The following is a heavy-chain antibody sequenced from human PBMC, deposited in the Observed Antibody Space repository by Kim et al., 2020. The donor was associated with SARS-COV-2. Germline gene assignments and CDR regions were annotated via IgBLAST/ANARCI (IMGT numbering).Heavy chain of an antibody. CDR3: ARGHAWNGGPYYFDY. J-gene: IGHJ4*02. Sequence: ASVKVSCKASGYTFSSYDINWVRQATGQGLEWMGWMNPNSGNTGYAQNFQGRVTMTRNTSTSTAYMDLSSLRSEDTAVYYCARGHAWNGGPYYFDYWGQGTLVTVSS. V-gene: IGHV1-8*01. CDR2: MNPNSGNT. CDR1: GYTFSSYD. D-gene: IGHD1-1*01.